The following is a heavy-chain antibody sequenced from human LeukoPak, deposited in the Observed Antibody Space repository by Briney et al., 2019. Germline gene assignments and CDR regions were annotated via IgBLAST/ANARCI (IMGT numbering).Heavy chain of an antibody. CDR2: INYSGST. Sequence: SETLSLTCIVSGGSLRSSSYYWGWIRQPPGKGLEWIGSINYSGSTYYNPSLKSRVTISVDTSKNQVSLKLTSVTAADTAVYYCARLRLGAAANGVDYFYYMDVWGKGTTVTVSS. CDR3: ARLRLGAAANGVDYFYYMDV. J-gene: IGHJ6*03. CDR1: GGSLRSSSYY. V-gene: IGHV4-39*01. D-gene: IGHD2-8*01.